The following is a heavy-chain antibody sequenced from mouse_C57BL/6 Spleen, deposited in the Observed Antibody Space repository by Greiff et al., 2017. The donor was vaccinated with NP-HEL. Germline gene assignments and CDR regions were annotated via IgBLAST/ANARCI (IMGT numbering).Heavy chain of an antibody. V-gene: IGHV2-2*01. CDR2: IWSGGST. D-gene: IGHD1-1*01. CDR1: GFSLTSYG. J-gene: IGHJ2*01. CDR3: ARNCPLYYDGSSYGYFDY. Sequence: VQLQQSGPGLVQPSQSLSITCTVSGFSLTSYGVHWVSQSPGKGLEWLGVIWSGGSTDYNAAFISRLSISKDNSKSQVFFKMNSLQADDTAIYYCARNCPLYYDGSSYGYFDYWGQGTTLTVSS.